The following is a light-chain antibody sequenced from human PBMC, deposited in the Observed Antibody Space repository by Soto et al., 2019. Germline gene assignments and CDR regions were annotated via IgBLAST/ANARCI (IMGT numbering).Light chain of an antibody. CDR1: QDISNN. CDR2: AAS. J-gene: IGKJ3*01. CDR3: QQANRFPFT. V-gene: IGKV1-12*01. Sequence: DIQMTQSPSAMSASVGDRVTITCRASQDISNNLVWFQQKPGKVPKRLIYAASSLQGGVPSRFSGSGSGTDFTLTISSLQPEDFAPYYCQQANRFPFTFGPGTKVDIK.